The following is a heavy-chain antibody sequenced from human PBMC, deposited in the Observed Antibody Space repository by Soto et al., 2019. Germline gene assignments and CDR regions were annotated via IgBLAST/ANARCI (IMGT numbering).Heavy chain of an antibody. V-gene: IGHV1-69*01. D-gene: IGHD4-17*01. J-gene: IGHJ1*01. CDR2: IIPKFSAS. Sequence: QVQLVQSGAEVKKPGSSVRVSCKASGASYSDYAIAWVRQAPGQGLEWMGGIIPKFSASKYTQKFHGRLTITADESTSTAYMELTSLTYEDTAVYYCARRMTTFLAFWGQGTLVTVSS. CDR1: GASYSDYA. CDR3: ARRMTTFLAF.